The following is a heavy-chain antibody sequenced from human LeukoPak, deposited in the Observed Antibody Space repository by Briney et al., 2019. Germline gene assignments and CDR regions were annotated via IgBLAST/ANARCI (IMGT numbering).Heavy chain of an antibody. J-gene: IGHJ5*02. CDR3: AKDPLRGVRDWLDP. V-gene: IGHV3-23*01. CDR2: ISDSGGST. Sequence: GGSLRLSCAASGLTFSNYAMSWVRQAPGEGLEWVSGISDSGGSTHYADSVEGRFTISRDNSKNTLYLQMNSLRAEDTAVYYCAKDPLRGVRDWLDPWGQGTLVTVSS. CDR1: GLTFSNYA. D-gene: IGHD3-10*01.